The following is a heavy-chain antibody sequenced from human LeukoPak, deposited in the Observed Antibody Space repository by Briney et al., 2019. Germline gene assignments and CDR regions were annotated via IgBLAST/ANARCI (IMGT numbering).Heavy chain of an antibody. CDR1: GYSISSGYY. J-gene: IGHJ3*02. CDR2: VYHSGST. Sequence: SETLSLTCTVSGYSISSGYYWGWIRQPPGKGLEWIGSVYHSGSTYYNPSLKSRVTISVDTSKNQFSLKLSSVTAADTAVYYCARQVGELVGAFDIWGQGTMVTVSS. CDR3: ARQVGELVGAFDI. V-gene: IGHV4-38-2*02. D-gene: IGHD3-10*01.